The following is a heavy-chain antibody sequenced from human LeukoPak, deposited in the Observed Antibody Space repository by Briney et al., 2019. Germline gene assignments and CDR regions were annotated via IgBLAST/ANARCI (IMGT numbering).Heavy chain of an antibody. J-gene: IGHJ4*02. CDR1: GYTFTGYY. D-gene: IGHD1-26*01. V-gene: IGHV1-2*02. Sequence: GASVKVSCKASGYTFTGYYIHWVRQAPGQGLEWMGWIKPNSGGTNYAQKFQGRVTMTRETSISTAYMELSRLRSDDTAVYYCARGSIVGATFDYFDYWGQGTLVTVSS. CDR2: IKPNSGGT. CDR3: ARGSIVGATFDYFDY.